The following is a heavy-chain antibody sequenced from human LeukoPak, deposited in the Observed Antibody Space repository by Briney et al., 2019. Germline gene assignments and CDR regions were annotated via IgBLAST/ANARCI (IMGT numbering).Heavy chain of an antibody. D-gene: IGHD6-6*01. Sequence: SETLSLTCTVSGGSISSGSYYWSWIRQPAGKGLEWNGRIYTSGSTNYNPSLKSRVTISVDTSKNQFSLKLSSVTAADTAVYYCARQARGDAFDIWGQGTMVTVSS. V-gene: IGHV4-61*02. CDR2: IYTSGST. J-gene: IGHJ3*02. CDR1: GGSISSGSYY. CDR3: ARQARGDAFDI.